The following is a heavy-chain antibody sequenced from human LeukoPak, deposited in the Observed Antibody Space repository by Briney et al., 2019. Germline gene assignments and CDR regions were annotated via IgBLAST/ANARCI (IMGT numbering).Heavy chain of an antibody. CDR1: GFTFSSYA. D-gene: IGHD2-15*01. CDR3: AKGTSSSCYSAPNY. Sequence: GGSLRLSCAASGFTFSSYAMNWVRQPPGKGLEWVSAICSNDNNTYYANSVKGRFTISRDNSKNTLSLQLNSLRAEDTAVYYCAKGTSSSCYSAPNYWGQGTLVTVSS. CDR2: ICSNDNNT. J-gene: IGHJ4*02. V-gene: IGHV3-23*01.